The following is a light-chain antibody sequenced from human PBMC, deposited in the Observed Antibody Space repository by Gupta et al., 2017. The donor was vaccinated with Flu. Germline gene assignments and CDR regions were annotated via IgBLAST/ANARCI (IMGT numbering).Light chain of an antibody. V-gene: IGKV1-8*01. CDR3: QQYYSYLLT. CDR2: AAS. J-gene: IGKJ4*01. CDR1: QGISSY. Sequence: PSSLSASTGDRVTITCRASQGISSYLAWYQQKPGKAPKLLIYAASTLQSGVPSRFSGSGSGTDFTLTISCLQSEDFATYYCQQYYSYLLTFGGGTKVEIK.